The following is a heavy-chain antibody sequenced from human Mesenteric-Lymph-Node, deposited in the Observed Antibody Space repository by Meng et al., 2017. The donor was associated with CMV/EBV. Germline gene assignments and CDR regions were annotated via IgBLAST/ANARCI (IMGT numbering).Heavy chain of an antibody. D-gene: IGHD3-16*01. J-gene: IGHJ3*02. CDR1: GLIFSSYA. V-gene: IGHV3-23*01. CDR3: ARGRVGDAFDI. Sequence: GGSLRLSCAASGLIFSSYAMSWVRQAPGKGLEWVSSISGSGDKTDYADSVKGRFTISRDNSKNTLYLQMNSLRAGDTAVYYCARGRVGDAFDIWGQGTMGTVSS. CDR2: ISGSGDKT.